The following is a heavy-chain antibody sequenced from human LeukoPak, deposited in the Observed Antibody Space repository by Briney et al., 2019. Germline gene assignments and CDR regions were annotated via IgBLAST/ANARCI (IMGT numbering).Heavy chain of an antibody. J-gene: IGHJ4*02. D-gene: IGHD6-13*01. Sequence: GESLKISCKGSGYNFTNYWIGWVRQMPGEGLEWMGIIYPNDSDTRYRPSFKGQVTISADKSISTAYLQWSSLKASDTVMYYCVRTGYASRWAIDYWGQGTLLTVSS. CDR3: VRTGYASRWAIDY. CDR2: IYPNDSDT. V-gene: IGHV5-51*01. CDR1: GYNFTNYW.